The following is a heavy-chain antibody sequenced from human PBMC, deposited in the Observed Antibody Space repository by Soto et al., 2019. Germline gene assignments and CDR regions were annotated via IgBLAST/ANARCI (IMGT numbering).Heavy chain of an antibody. D-gene: IGHD2-21*02. J-gene: IGHJ6*03. CDR1: GFTFDDYA. Sequence: EVQLVESGGGLVQPGRSLRLSCAASGFTFDDYAMHWVRQAPGKGLEWVSGISWNSGSIGYADSVKGRFTISRDNAKNSLYLQMNSLRAGDTALYYCAKGAVTDYYMDVWGKGTTVTVSS. CDR3: AKGAVTDYYMDV. V-gene: IGHV3-9*01. CDR2: ISWNSGSI.